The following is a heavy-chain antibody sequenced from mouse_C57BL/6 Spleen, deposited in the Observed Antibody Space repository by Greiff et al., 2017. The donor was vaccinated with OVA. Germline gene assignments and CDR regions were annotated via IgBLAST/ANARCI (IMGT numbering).Heavy chain of an antibody. V-gene: IGHV8-8*01. CDR3: ARLYDYDGDYAMDY. CDR2: IWWDDDK. J-gene: IGHJ4*01. CDR1: GFSLSTFGMG. Sequence: QVTLKESGPGILQPSQTLSLTCSFSGFSLSTFGMGVGWIRQPSGKGLEWLAHIWWDDDKYYNPALKSRLTISKDTSKNQVFLKIANVDTADTATYYCARLYDYDGDYAMDYWGQGTSVTVSS. D-gene: IGHD2-4*01.